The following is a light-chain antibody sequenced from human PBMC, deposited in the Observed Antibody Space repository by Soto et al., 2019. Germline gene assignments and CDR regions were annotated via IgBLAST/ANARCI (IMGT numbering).Light chain of an antibody. CDR2: AAS. CDR3: HHGYSTPLT. CDR1: QSISTY. V-gene: IGKV1-39*01. J-gene: IGKJ4*01. Sequence: DIQVTQSQSSLSASVGDRVTITCRASQSISTYLHWYQQKPGKAPNLLIYAASTLQSGVPSRFSCSGSGTDFTLTISSLQPEDFATYFCHHGYSTPLTFGGGTKVDIK.